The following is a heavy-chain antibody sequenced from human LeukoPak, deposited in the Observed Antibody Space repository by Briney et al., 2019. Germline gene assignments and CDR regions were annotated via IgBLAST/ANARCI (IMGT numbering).Heavy chain of an antibody. CDR2: INHSGST. J-gene: IGHJ6*03. CDR1: GGSFSGYY. V-gene: IGHV4-34*01. D-gene: IGHD6-13*01. Sequence: SETLSLTCAVYGGSFSGYYWSWIRQPPGKGLEWIGEINHSGSTNYNPSLKSRVTISVDTSKNQFSLKLSSATAADTAVYYCAREGGQQLDYYYYMDVWGKGTTVTVSS. CDR3: AREGGQQLDYYYYMDV.